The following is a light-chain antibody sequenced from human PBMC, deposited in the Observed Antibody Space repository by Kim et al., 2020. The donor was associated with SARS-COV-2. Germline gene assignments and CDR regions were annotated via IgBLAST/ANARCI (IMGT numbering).Light chain of an antibody. Sequence: PGKTAWITCGGNTIGSKSVNAYQQKPGQAPVLVIYYDSDRPSGIPNRFSGSNSGNTATLTISRVEAGDEADYYCQVWDSSSDHHYVFGTGTKVTVL. CDR3: QVWDSSSDHHYV. CDR1: TIGSKS. J-gene: IGLJ1*01. CDR2: YDS. V-gene: IGLV3-21*04.